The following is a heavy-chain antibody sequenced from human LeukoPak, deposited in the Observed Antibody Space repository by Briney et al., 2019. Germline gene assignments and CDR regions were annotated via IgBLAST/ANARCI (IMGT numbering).Heavy chain of an antibody. D-gene: IGHD2-15*01. V-gene: IGHV3-23*01. Sequence: GGSLRLSCAASGFSFSSYAMSWVRQAPGKGLEWVSAISGSGGSTYYADSVKGRFTISRDNSKNTLYLQMNSLRAEDTAVYYCAKFPLGYCSGGSCYSGNYWGQGTLVTVSS. CDR2: ISGSGGST. J-gene: IGHJ4*02. CDR3: AKFPLGYCSGGSCYSGNY. CDR1: GFSFSSYA.